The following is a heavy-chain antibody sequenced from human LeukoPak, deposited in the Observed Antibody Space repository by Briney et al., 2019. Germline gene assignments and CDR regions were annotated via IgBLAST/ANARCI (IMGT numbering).Heavy chain of an antibody. CDR3: AKDQYSGYDSEDYYFEY. J-gene: IGHJ4*02. V-gene: IGHV3-23*01. D-gene: IGHD5-12*01. Sequence: GGSLRLSCAASGFTFSSYAMSWVRQAPGKGLEWVSAISGSGGSTYYADSVKGRFTISRDNSKNTLYLQMDSLRAEDTALYYCAKDQYSGYDSEDYYFEYWGQGTLVTVSS. CDR2: ISGSGGST. CDR1: GFTFSSYA.